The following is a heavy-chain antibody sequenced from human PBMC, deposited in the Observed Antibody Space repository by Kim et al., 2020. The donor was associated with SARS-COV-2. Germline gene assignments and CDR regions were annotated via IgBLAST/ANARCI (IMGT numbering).Heavy chain of an antibody. D-gene: IGHD5-18*01. Sequence: SETLSLTCTVSGGSISSSSYYWGWIRQPPGKGLEWIGCIYYSGSTYYNPSLKSRVTISVDTSKNQFSLKLSSVTTADTAVYYCARLGDSYGHFDYWGQGTLVTVSS. CDR3: ARLGDSYGHFDY. V-gene: IGHV4-39*01. J-gene: IGHJ4*02. CDR2: IYYSGST. CDR1: GGSISSSSYY.